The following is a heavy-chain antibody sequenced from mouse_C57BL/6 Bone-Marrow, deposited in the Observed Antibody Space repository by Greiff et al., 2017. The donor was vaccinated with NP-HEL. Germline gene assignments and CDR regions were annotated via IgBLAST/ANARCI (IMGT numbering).Heavy chain of an antibody. CDR3: TRWGYGSSGEGYFDV. D-gene: IGHD1-1*01. CDR1: GYTFTDYE. V-gene: IGHV1-15*01. CDR2: IDPETGGT. Sequence: VQLQQSGAELVRPGASVTLSCKASGYTFTDYEMHWVKQTPVHGLEWIGAIDPETGGTAYNQKFKGKAILTADKSSSKAYIEPRSLTSEDSAGYYCTRWGYGSSGEGYFDVWGTGTTVTVSS. J-gene: IGHJ1*03.